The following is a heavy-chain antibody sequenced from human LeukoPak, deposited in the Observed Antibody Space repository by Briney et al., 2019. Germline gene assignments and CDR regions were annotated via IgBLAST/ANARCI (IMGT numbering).Heavy chain of an antibody. CDR3: AKGNLGYCSGGSCTEYFQH. CDR2: ISWNSGSI. CDR1: GLTFDDYA. V-gene: IGHV3-9*01. J-gene: IGHJ1*01. D-gene: IGHD2-15*01. Sequence: PGGSLRLSCAASGLTFDDYAMHWVRQAPGKGLEWVSGISWNSGSIGYADSVKGRFTISRDNAKNSLYLQMNSLRAEDTALYYCAKGNLGYCSGGSCTEYFQHWGQGALVTVSS.